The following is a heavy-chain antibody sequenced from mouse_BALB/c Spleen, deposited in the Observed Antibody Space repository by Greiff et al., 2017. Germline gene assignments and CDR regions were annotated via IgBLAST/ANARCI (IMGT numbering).Heavy chain of an antibody. CDR3: ARDEYGNYWFAY. J-gene: IGHJ3*01. CDR1: GYTFTDYA. Sequence: VQLQQSGAELVRPGVSVKISCKGSGYTFTDYAMHWVKQSHAKSLEWIGVISTYYGDASYNQKFKGKATMTVDKSSSTAYMELARLTSEDSAIYYCARDEYGNYWFAYWGQGTLVTVSA. D-gene: IGHD2-10*02. CDR2: ISTYYGDA. V-gene: IGHV1S137*01.